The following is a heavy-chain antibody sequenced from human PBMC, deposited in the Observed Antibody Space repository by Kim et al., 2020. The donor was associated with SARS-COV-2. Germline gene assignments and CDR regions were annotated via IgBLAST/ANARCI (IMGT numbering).Heavy chain of an antibody. J-gene: IGHJ4*02. Sequence: GGSLRLSCAASGFTFGDYTMHWVRQAPGKGLGWVSLISWDGGSTYYADSVKDRFTISRDNSKNSLYLHMNSLRTEDTALYYCAKDIKPEGYSGYDFGLLEGGSFDSWGEGTLVTVSS. CDR2: ISWDGGST. CDR1: GFTFGDYT. CDR3: AKDIKPEGYSGYDFGLLEGGSFDS. V-gene: IGHV3-43*01. D-gene: IGHD5-12*01.